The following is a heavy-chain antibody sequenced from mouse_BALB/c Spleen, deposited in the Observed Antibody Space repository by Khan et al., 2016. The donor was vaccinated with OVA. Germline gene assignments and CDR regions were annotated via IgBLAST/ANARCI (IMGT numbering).Heavy chain of an antibody. D-gene: IGHD2-1*01. Sequence: EVELVESGGGLVQPGGSLKLSCAASGFTFSSYGMSWVRQTPDKRLELVATINTNVGSTYYSDSVKGRFTISRDNAKNTLYLKISNLNSEDTAMYYCARMDIIYYGNYAYYFDYWGQGTTRTVSS. CDR1: GFTFSSYG. V-gene: IGHV5-6-3*01. CDR3: ARMDIIYYGNYAYYFDY. J-gene: IGHJ2*01. CDR2: INTNVGST.